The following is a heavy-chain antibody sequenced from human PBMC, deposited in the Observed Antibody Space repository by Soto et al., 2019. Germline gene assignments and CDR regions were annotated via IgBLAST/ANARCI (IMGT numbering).Heavy chain of an antibody. Sequence: XGSLKLSCAASGFTLSSNNMNWVRQAPGKGLEWVSGIYSSGSPFYADSVKGRFTISRDNSKNTLYLQMNNLRAEDTAVYYCARDSTGTFTFWGQGNLVTVSS. V-gene: IGHV3-53*01. CDR1: GFTLSSNN. CDR2: IYSSGSP. CDR3: ARDSTGTFTF. J-gene: IGHJ4*02. D-gene: IGHD1-1*01.